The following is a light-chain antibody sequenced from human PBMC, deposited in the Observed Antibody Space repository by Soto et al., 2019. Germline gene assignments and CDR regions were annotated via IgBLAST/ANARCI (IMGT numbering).Light chain of an antibody. V-gene: IGLV1-40*01. J-gene: IGLJ3*02. Sequence: QSVLTQPPSVSGAPGQRVTISCTGTRSNIGAGFDVHWYQQLPGTAPKLLIYDNNNRPSGVPDRFSGSKSGTSASLAITGLQAEDEAEYYCQSYYCSLSGPVVFGGGTKLTVL. CDR2: DNN. CDR1: RSNIGAGFD. CDR3: QSYYCSLSGPVV.